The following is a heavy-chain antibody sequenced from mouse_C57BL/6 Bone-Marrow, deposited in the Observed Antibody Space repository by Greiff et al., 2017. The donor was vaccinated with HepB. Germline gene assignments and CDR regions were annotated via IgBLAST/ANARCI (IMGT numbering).Heavy chain of an antibody. V-gene: IGHV1-55*01. J-gene: IGHJ3*01. CDR3: ARGGVPWFAY. Sequence: VQLQQPGAELVKPGASVKMSCKASGYTFTSYWITWVKQRPGQGLEWIGDIYPGSGSTNYNEKFKGKATLTADKSSSTAYMALRSLTSADSAVYFCARGGVPWFAYWGQGTLVTVSA. CDR1: GYTFTSYW. CDR2: IYPGSGST.